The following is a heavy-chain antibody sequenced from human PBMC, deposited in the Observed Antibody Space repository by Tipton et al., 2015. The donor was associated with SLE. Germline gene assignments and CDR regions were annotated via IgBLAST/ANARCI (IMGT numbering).Heavy chain of an antibody. CDR1: GGSISGSDYF. J-gene: IGHJ4*02. CDR2: IYYNGAT. CDR3: ARRASGSYLFFFNF. Sequence: TLSLTCTVSGGSISGSDYFWGWIRQPPGKELEYIGLIYYNGATYYNPSLRSRVAISVDTSNNYFSLRLTSVTAADTAVYYCARRASGSYLFFFNFWGQGTVVTVSS. D-gene: IGHD1-26*01. V-gene: IGHV4-39*01.